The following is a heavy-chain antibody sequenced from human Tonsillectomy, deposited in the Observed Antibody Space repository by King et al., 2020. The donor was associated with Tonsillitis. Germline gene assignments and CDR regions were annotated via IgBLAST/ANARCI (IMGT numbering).Heavy chain of an antibody. CDR3: ARDLRPYSSGCYASRYYYYYMDV. CDR1: GYTFTSYG. Sequence: VQLVESGAEVKKPGASVKVSCKASGYTFTSYGISWVRQAPGQGLEWMGWISAYNGNTNYAQKLQGRVTMTTDTSTSTAYMELRSLRSDDTAVYYCARDLRPYSSGCYASRYYYYYMDVWGKGTTVTVSS. CDR2: ISAYNGNT. J-gene: IGHJ6*03. D-gene: IGHD6-19*01. V-gene: IGHV1-18*01.